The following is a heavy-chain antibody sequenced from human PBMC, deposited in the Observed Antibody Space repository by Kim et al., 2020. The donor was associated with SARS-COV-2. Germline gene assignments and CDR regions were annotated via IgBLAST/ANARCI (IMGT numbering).Heavy chain of an antibody. V-gene: IGHV5-51*01. CDR2: IYPGDSDT. CDR3: AGRTGLNTGPSFDY. CDR1: GYSFNSYW. D-gene: IGHD4-17*01. Sequence: GESLKISCRSSGYSFNSYWIGWVRQMPGKGLEWMGIIYPGDSDTRYSPSFQGQVTISADKSISTAYLQWSSLKASDTAKYYCAGRTGLNTGPSFDYWGQGTLVTVSS. J-gene: IGHJ4*02.